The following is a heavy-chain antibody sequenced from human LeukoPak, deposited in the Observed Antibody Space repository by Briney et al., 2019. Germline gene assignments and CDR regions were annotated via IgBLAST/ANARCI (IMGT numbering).Heavy chain of an antibody. V-gene: IGHV4-39*02. CDR1: GGSISSSSYY. CDR2: IYYSGST. Sequence: PSETLSLTCTVSGGSISSSSYYWGWIRQPPGKGLEWIGSIYYSGSTYYNPSLKSRVTILVDTSKNHFSLRLSSVTAADTAVYYCAMGRLGNFDYWGQGTLVTVSS. J-gene: IGHJ4*02. CDR3: AMGRLGNFDY. D-gene: IGHD7-27*01.